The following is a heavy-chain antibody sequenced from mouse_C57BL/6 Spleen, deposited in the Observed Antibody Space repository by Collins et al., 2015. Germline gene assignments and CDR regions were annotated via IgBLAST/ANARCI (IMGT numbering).Heavy chain of an antibody. J-gene: IGHJ4*01. Sequence: QVQLQQPGAELVKPGASVRLSCKASGYTFTSYWMHWVKQRPGQGLEWIGMIHPNSGSTNYNEKFKSKATLTVDKSSSTAYMRLSSLTSEDSAVYYCAPIITVVVMESMDYWGQGTSVTVSS. CDR3: APIITVVVMESMDY. D-gene: IGHD1-1*01. CDR2: IHPNSGST. CDR1: GYTFTSYW. V-gene: IGHV1-64*01.